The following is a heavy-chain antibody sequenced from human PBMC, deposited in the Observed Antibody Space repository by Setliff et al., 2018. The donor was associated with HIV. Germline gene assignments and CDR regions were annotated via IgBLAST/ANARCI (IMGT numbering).Heavy chain of an antibody. Sequence: PGGSLRLSCAASGFTFSNHVMNWVRQAPGKGLEWVSAISTSGGAADYADSVKGRFTISRDNSRNTLYLQMNSLRADDTAIYYCAKGFRPVDTALVSGPTYWGQGIRVTVSS. CDR3: AKGFRPVDTALVSGPTY. J-gene: IGHJ4*02. CDR1: GFTFSNHV. CDR2: ISTSGGAA. V-gene: IGHV3-23*01. D-gene: IGHD5-18*01.